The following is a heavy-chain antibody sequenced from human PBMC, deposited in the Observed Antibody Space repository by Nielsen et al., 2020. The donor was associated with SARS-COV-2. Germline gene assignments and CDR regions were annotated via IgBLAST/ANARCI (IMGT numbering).Heavy chain of an antibody. V-gene: IGHV4-59*01. Sequence: SETLSLTCTVSGGSISSYYWSWIRQTPSKALEWIGSIFHSGTTHYNPSTSLKGRVTISVDTSHNQFSLRLTSVTAADTAVYYCARGGATIIVLESAFDPWGRGTLVTVSS. CDR1: GGSISSYY. CDR3: ARGGATIIVLESAFDP. D-gene: IGHD3-22*01. J-gene: IGHJ5*02. CDR2: IFHSGTT.